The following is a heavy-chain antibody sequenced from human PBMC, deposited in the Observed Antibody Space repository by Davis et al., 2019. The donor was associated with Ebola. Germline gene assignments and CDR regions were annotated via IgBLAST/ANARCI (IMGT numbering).Heavy chain of an antibody. J-gene: IGHJ6*02. D-gene: IGHD3-10*01. V-gene: IGHV4-34*01. CDR3: ARGRLLWFGELFYYYYGMDV. CDR2: IHHSGST. Sequence: SETLSLTCAVYGGSFSGYYWSWIRQPPGKGLEWIGEIHHSGSTNYNPSLKSRVTISVDTSKNQFSLKLSSVTAADTAVYYCARGRLLWFGELFYYYYGMDVWGQGTTVTVSS. CDR1: GGSFSGYY.